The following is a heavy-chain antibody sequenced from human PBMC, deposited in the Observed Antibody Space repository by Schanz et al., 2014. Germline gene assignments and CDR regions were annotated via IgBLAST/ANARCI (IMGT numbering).Heavy chain of an antibody. CDR2: IRSRSTPI. CDR3: ARGGSGSHYRLDY. Sequence: EVQLLESGGGLVQPGGSLRLSCAASGFTFSDYSMNWVRQAPGKGPEWVSYIRSRSTPIYYADSVKGRFTISRDNAKNSLYLPMNSLRAEDTALYFCARGGSGSHYRLDYWGQGTLVTVSS. CDR1: GFTFSDYS. D-gene: IGHD1-26*01. V-gene: IGHV3-48*01. J-gene: IGHJ4*02.